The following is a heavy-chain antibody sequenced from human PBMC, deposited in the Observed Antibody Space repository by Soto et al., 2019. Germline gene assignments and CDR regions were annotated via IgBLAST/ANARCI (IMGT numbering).Heavy chain of an antibody. V-gene: IGHV4-30-4*01. CDR2: IYYSGST. J-gene: IGHJ4*02. D-gene: IGHD5-18*01. CDR3: ASSRYGYTFSHS. Sequence: QVQLQESGPGLVKPSQTLSLTCTVSGGSISSGDYYWSWIRQPPGKGLEWIGYIYYSGSTYYNPSLNCRLTISVDTSTNQFSLKLSSVTAADTAVYYCASSRYGYTFSHSWGQGTLVTVSS. CDR1: GGSISSGDYY.